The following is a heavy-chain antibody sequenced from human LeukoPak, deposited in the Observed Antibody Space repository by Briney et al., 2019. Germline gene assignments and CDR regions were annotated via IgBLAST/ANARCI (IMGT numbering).Heavy chain of an antibody. CDR3: AGGTYYYGSGSYYSQSNWFDP. CDR2: IIPIFGTA. CDR1: GGTFSSYA. Sequence: SVKVSCTASGGTFSSYAISWVRQAPRQGLEWMGGIIPIFGTANYAQKFQGRVTITTDESTSTAYMELSSLRSEDTAVYYCAGGTYYYGSGSYYSQSNWFDPWGQGTLVTVSS. D-gene: IGHD3-10*01. V-gene: IGHV1-69*05. J-gene: IGHJ5*02.